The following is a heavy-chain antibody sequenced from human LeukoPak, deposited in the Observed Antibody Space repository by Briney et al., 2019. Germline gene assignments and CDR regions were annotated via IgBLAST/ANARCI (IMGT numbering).Heavy chain of an antibody. D-gene: IGHD3-3*01. Sequence: PSETLSLTCTVSGGSISSYYWSWIRQPAGKGLEWIGRIYTSGSTNYNPSPKSRVTMSVDTSKNQFSLKLSSVTAADTAVYYCARGSPWYYDFWSGYRPDYMDVWGKGTTVTVSS. CDR3: ARGSPWYYDFWSGYRPDYMDV. CDR2: IYTSGST. V-gene: IGHV4-4*07. J-gene: IGHJ6*03. CDR1: GGSISSYY.